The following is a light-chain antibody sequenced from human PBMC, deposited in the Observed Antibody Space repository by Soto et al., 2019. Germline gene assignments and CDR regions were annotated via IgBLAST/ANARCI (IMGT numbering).Light chain of an antibody. V-gene: IGLV2-11*01. Sequence: QSALTQPRSVSGSPGQSVTISCTGTSSDVGGYNYVSWYQHHPGTAPKLMIYDVSKRPSGVPDRFSGSKSDNTASLTISGLQSGDEADYYCCSYAGGSLIFGGGTKLTVL. J-gene: IGLJ2*01. CDR3: CSYAGGSLI. CDR1: SSDVGGYNY. CDR2: DVS.